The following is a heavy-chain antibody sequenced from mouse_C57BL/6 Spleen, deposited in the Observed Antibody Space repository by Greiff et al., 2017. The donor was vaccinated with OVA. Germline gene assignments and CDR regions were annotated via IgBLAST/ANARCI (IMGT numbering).Heavy chain of an antibody. CDR3: ARRRDNSNRGNYAMDY. CDR2: IDPSDSYT. D-gene: IGHD2-5*01. J-gene: IGHJ4*01. V-gene: IGHV1-50*01. Sequence: VQLQQPGAELVKPGASVKLSCKASGYTFTSYWMQWVKQRPGQGLEWIGEIDPSDSYTNYNQKFKGKATLTVDTSSSTAYMQLSSLTSEDSAVYYCARRRDNSNRGNYAMDYWGQGTSVTVSS. CDR1: GYTFTSYW.